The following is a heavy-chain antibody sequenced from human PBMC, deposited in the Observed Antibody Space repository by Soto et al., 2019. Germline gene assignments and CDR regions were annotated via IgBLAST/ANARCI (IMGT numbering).Heavy chain of an antibody. D-gene: IGHD3-16*02. Sequence: ASVKVSCKASVYTFTSYGISWVRQAPGQGLEWMGWISAYNGNTNYAQKLQGRVTMTTDTSTSTAYMELRSLRSDDTAVYYCARDSENDYVWGSYPATLGYWGQGTLVTVSS. CDR3: ARDSENDYVWGSYPATLGY. J-gene: IGHJ4*02. V-gene: IGHV1-18*01. CDR2: ISAYNGNT. CDR1: VYTFTSYG.